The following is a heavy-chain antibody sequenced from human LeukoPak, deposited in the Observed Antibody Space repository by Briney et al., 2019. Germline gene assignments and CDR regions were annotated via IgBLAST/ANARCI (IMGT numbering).Heavy chain of an antibody. CDR3: AREFLVSQIDY. Sequence: SETLSLTCAVYGGSFSGYYWSWIRQPPGKGLEWIGEINHSGSTNYNPSLKSRVTISVDTSKNQFSLKLSSVTAADTAVYYCAREFLVSQIDYWGQGTLVTVSS. D-gene: IGHD2-8*02. J-gene: IGHJ4*02. V-gene: IGHV4-34*01. CDR2: INHSGST. CDR1: GGSFSGYY.